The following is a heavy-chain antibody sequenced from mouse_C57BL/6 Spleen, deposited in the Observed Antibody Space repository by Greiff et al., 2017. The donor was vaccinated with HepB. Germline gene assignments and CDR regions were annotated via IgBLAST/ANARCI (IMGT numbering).Heavy chain of an antibody. V-gene: IGHV1-69*01. CDR1: GYTFTSYW. CDR2: IDPSDSYT. J-gene: IGHJ2*01. Sequence: QVQLQQPGAELVMPGASVKLSCKASGYTFTSYWMHWVKQRPGQGLEWIGEIDPSDSYTNYNQKFKGKSTLTVDKSSSTAYMQLSSRTSEDAAVYYCARRTGTFPDFDYWGQGTTLTVSA. CDR3: ARRTGTFPDFDY. D-gene: IGHD4-1*01.